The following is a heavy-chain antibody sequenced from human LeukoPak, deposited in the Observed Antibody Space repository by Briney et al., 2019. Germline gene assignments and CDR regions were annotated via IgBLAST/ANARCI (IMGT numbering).Heavy chain of an antibody. V-gene: IGHV3-49*04. Sequence: GGSLRLSCAASGFTFSNAWMSWVRQAPGKGLEWVGFIRSKAYGGTTEYAASVKGRFTISRDDSKSIAYLQMNSLKTEDTAVYYCTREAGYYYGSGSSSYTDYWGQGTLVTVSS. CDR2: IRSKAYGGTT. CDR1: GFTFSNAW. J-gene: IGHJ4*02. CDR3: TREAGYYYGSGSSSYTDY. D-gene: IGHD3-10*01.